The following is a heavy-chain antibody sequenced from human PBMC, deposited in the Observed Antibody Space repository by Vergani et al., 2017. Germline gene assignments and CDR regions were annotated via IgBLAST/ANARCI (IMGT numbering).Heavy chain of an antibody. CDR1: GGSFSGYY. CDR2: INHSGST. J-gene: IGHJ4*02. Sequence: QVQLQQWGAGLLKPSETLSLTCAVYGGSFSGYYWSWIRQPPGKGLEWIGEINHSGSTNYNPSLKSRVTISVDTSKNQCSLKLSSVTAADTAVYYCARGQNVDTAMVGYYFDYWGQGTLVTVSS. D-gene: IGHD5-18*01. CDR3: ARGQNVDTAMVGYYFDY. V-gene: IGHV4-34*01.